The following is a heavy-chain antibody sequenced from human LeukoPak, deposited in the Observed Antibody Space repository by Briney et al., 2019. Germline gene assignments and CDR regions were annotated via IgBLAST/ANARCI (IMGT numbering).Heavy chain of an antibody. J-gene: IGHJ3*02. Sequence: GGSLRLSCIGSGFTFSTYALSWVRQAPGKGLEWVANIKQDGSEKYYVDSVKGRFTISRDNAKNSLYLQMNSLRAEDTAVYYCARDRYYYDSSGSDAFDIWGQGTMVTVSS. CDR3: ARDRYYYDSSGSDAFDI. CDR1: GFTFSTYA. V-gene: IGHV3-7*01. CDR2: IKQDGSEK. D-gene: IGHD3-22*01.